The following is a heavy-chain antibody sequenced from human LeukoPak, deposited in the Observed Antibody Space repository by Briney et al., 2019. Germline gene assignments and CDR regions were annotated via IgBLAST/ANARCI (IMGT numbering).Heavy chain of an antibody. J-gene: IGHJ4*02. Sequence: PGGSLRLSCAASGFTFSSYAMTSVRQAPGKGLEWVSAISGSGGSTYYADSVKGRFTISRDNSKNTLYMQMDSLRAEDTAVYYCAKVPGYDFWSGYYNYFDYWGQGTLVTVSS. CDR3: AKVPGYDFWSGYYNYFDY. V-gene: IGHV3-23*01. CDR2: ISGSGGST. D-gene: IGHD3-3*01. CDR1: GFTFSSYA.